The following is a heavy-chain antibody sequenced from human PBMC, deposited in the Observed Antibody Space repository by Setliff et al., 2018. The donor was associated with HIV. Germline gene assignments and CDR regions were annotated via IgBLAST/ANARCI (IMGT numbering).Heavy chain of an antibody. V-gene: IGHV4-61*02. J-gene: IGHJ3*01. CDR2: IYTSGST. CDR1: GGSISSGSYY. CDR3: ARTTILQESFDL. Sequence: SETLSLTCTVSGGSISSGSYYWNWIRQPAGRGLEWIGRIYTSGSTNYSPSLKSRVSMSVDTSRNQLSLRLTSVTAADTAVYFCARTTILQESFDLWGQGKMVTVS. D-gene: IGHD1-1*01.